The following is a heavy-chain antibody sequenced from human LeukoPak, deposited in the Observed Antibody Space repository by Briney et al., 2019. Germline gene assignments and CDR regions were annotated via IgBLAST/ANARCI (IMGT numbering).Heavy chain of an antibody. CDR3: ARGTVGGSYFDY. J-gene: IGHJ4*02. D-gene: IGHD1-26*01. CDR1: EFIFSNYW. Sequence: GGSLRLSCAASEFIFSNYWMSWVHQAPGKGLEWVANIKQDGSEKYFVDSVKGRFTISRDNAKNSLYLQMNSLRAEDTAVYYCARGTVGGSYFDYWGQGTLVTVSS. CDR2: IKQDGSEK. V-gene: IGHV3-7*03.